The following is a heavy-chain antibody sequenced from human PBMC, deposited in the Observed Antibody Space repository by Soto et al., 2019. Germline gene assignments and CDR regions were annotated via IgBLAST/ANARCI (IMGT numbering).Heavy chain of an antibody. J-gene: IGHJ4*02. Sequence: SETLSLTCTVSGGFISSGGYYWSWIRQHPGKGLEWIGYIDYRGSTDYSPSLKSRVTISLDTSKNQFSLKLSSVTAADTAVYYCARRYGAPFAYWGQGTLVTVSS. D-gene: IGHD4-17*01. CDR3: ARRYGAPFAY. CDR2: IDYRGST. CDR1: GGFISSGGYY. V-gene: IGHV4-31*03.